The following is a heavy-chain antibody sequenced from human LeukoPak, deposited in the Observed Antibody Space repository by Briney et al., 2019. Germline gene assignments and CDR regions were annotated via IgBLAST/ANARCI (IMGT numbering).Heavy chain of an antibody. J-gene: IGHJ4*02. CDR2: LSYDGSIK. CDR1: GFTFSSSP. V-gene: IGHV3-30-3*01. CDR3: ARDLVAGSPDYFDY. Sequence: GGSLRLSCAASGFTFSSSPMHWLRQAPGQGLEWVAVLSYDGSIKSYADSVKGRFTISRDTSKNTLYLQMNSLRAEDTAVYYCARDLVAGSPDYFDYWGRGTLVTVSS. D-gene: IGHD6-19*01.